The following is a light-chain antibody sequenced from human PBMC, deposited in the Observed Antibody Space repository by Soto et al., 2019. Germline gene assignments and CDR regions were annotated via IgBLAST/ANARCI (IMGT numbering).Light chain of an antibody. CDR1: XXXXXRY. CDR3: QQYSSSIPYT. V-gene: IGKV3-20*01. J-gene: IGKJ2*01. Sequence: DIVLTQSPGXLXLSPXXXXXXXXRASXXXXXRYXAWYQQKPRQTPRLLMYDASSRATGIPDRFSGSGSGTDFTLAISRLEPADFAVYYCQQYSSSIPYTFGQGTRLEIK. CDR2: DAS.